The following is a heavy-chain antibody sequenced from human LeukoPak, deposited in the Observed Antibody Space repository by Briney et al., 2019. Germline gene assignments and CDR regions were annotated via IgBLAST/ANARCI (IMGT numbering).Heavy chain of an antibody. CDR2: IYHTGST. CDR3: ARHDGSYYIDY. D-gene: IGHD1-26*01. CDR1: GGSFSSNNW. Sequence: SETLSLTCAVSGGSFSSNNWWSWVRRPPGKGLEWIGEIYHTGSTNYNPSLKGRVTISGDKSTNQFSLKLSAVTAADTAVYYCARHDGSYYIDYWGQGTLVTVSS. J-gene: IGHJ4*02. V-gene: IGHV4-4*02.